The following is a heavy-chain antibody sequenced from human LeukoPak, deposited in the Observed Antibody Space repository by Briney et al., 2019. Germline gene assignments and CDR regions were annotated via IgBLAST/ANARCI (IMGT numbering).Heavy chain of an antibody. D-gene: IGHD3-10*01. CDR1: GFNFGDYA. V-gene: IGHV3-49*04. CDR2: IRNKVHGATT. Sequence: PGRSLRLSCAASGFNFGDYAMCWVRQAPGKGLEWGGFIRNKVHGATTEYAASVKGRFTISRDDSKSVAYLQMDSLKIEDTALYYCTSASDPDGSGSKFYFAYWGQGAAVTVSS. CDR3: TSASDPDGSGSKFYFAY. J-gene: IGHJ4*02.